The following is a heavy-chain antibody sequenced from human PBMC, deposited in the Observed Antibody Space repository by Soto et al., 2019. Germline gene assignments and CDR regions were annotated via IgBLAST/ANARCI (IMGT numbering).Heavy chain of an antibody. J-gene: IGHJ4*02. CDR3: AREGTAATFGTPIDY. D-gene: IGHD6-13*01. V-gene: IGHV3-33*01. CDR2: IWYDGSNK. CDR1: GFTFSSYG. Sequence: GGSLRLSCAASGFTFSSYGMHWVRQAPGKGLEWVAVIWYDGSNKYYANSVKGRFTISRDNSKNTLYLQMGSLRAEDMAVYYCAREGTAATFGTPIDYWGQGTLVTVSS.